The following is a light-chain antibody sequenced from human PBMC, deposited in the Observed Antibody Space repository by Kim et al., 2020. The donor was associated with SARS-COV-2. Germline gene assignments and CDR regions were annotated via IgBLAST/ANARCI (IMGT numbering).Light chain of an antibody. J-gene: IGLJ3*02. Sequence: GHTVSISCSGTSSNVANNYVSWYQQLPGTAPKLLIYDNNRRPSGIPDRFSGSKSGTSATLDITGLQTGDEADYYCGAWDTNLRGVVFGGGTQLTVL. CDR3: GAWDTNLRGVV. V-gene: IGLV1-51*01. CDR1: SSNVANNY. CDR2: DNN.